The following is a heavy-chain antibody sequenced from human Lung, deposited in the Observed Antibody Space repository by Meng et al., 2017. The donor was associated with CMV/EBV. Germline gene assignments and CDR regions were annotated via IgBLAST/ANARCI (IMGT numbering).Heavy chain of an antibody. D-gene: IGHD3-10*01. Sequence: GESLKISCAASGFTFSSYSMNWVRQAPGKGLEWVSSISSSSSYIYYADSVKGRFTISRDNAKNSLYLQMNSLRAEDTAVYYCARDDYGSGSYYNGAWFDPWGQETLVTVSS. CDR3: ARDDYGSGSYYNGAWFDP. CDR1: GFTFSSYS. CDR2: ISSSSSYI. V-gene: IGHV3-21*01. J-gene: IGHJ5*02.